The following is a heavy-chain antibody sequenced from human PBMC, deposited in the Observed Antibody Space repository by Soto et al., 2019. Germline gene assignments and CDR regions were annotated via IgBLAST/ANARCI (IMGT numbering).Heavy chain of an antibody. CDR3: VRDYYDTSGYPNTFDM. D-gene: IGHD3-22*01. CDR2: IGSRTSDI. CDR1: GFTLSRHT. Sequence: GGSLRLSCAASGFTLSRHTMNWVRQAPGKGLEWVSFIGSRTSDIYYADSVKGRFSISRDNAKNSLYLDLTRLRAEDTAVYFCVRDYYDTSGYPNTFDMWGQGTMVTVSS. J-gene: IGHJ3*02. V-gene: IGHV3-21*01.